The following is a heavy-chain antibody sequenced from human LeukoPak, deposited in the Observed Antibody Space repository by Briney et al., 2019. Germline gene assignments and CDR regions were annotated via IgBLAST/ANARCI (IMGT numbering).Heavy chain of an antibody. Sequence: GGSLRLSCAASGFTFSSYSMNWVRQAPGKGLEWVSSISSSSSYIYYADSVKGRFTISRDNAKNSLYLQMNSLRAEDTAVYYCARDHRYCSGGSCSLNWYFDLWGRGTLVTVS. CDR2: ISSSSSYI. V-gene: IGHV3-21*01. D-gene: IGHD2-15*01. CDR1: GFTFSSYS. CDR3: ARDHRYCSGGSCSLNWYFDL. J-gene: IGHJ2*01.